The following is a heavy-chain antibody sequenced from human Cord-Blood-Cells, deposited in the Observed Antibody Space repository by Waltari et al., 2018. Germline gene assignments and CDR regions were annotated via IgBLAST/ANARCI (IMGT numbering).Heavy chain of an antibody. CDR1: GSTFTGYY. CDR2: INPNSGGT. V-gene: IGHV1-2*02. CDR3: ASETNWGFRSIGY. J-gene: IGHJ4*02. D-gene: IGHD7-27*01. Sequence: QVQLVQSGAEVKKPGDSVKVSCKASGSTFTGYYMHWVRTAPGQGLEWMGWINPNSGGTNYAQKFQGRVTMTRDTSISTAYMELSRLRSDDTAVYYCASETNWGFRSIGYWGQGTLVTVSS.